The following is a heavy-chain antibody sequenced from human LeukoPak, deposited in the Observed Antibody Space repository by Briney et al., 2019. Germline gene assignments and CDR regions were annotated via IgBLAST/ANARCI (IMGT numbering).Heavy chain of an antibody. V-gene: IGHV1-18*01. J-gene: IGHJ6*03. CDR3: ARDQFYRGFYYYYYMDV. CDR2: INPNSGGT. CDR1: GGTFSSYA. D-gene: IGHD2/OR15-2a*01. Sequence: ASVKVSCKASGGTFSSYAISWVRQAPGQGLEWMGWINPNSGGTNYAQKLQGRVTMTTDTSTSTAYMELRSLRSDDTAVYYCARDQFYRGFYYYYYMDVWGKGTTVTVSS.